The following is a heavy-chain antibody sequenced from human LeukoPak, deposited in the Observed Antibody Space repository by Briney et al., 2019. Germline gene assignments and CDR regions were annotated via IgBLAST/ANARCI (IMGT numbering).Heavy chain of an antibody. CDR1: GGTFSSYA. J-gene: IGHJ3*02. Sequence: SVKVSCKASGGTFSSYAISWVRQAPGQGLEWMGGIIPIFGTANYAQKFRGRVTITADESTSTAYMELSSLRSEDTAVYYCARSDYGRNDAFDIWGQGTMVTVSS. D-gene: IGHD4-17*01. CDR3: ARSDYGRNDAFDI. V-gene: IGHV1-69*13. CDR2: IIPIFGTA.